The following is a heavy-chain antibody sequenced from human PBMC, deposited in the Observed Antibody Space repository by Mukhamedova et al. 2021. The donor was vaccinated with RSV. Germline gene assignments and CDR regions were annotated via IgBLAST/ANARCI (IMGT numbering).Heavy chain of an antibody. V-gene: IGHV3-7*01. CDR2: EK. J-gene: IGHJ4*02. CDR3: VRDVLSGGDFDY. D-gene: IGHD3-10*01. Sequence: EKYYMDSVRGRFIISRYNADSSLYLQMNSLRVEDTAVYYCVRDVLSGGDFDYWGQGALVTVSS.